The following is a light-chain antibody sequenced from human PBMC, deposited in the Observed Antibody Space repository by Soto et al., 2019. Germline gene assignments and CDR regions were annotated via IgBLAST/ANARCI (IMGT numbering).Light chain of an antibody. CDR1: QTITNY. V-gene: IGKV1-5*03. J-gene: IGKJ1*01. CDR3: QHYNSYSEA. Sequence: DIQMTQSPSSLYTSILDTVAITCRASQTITNYLNWYQQQSGKAAKLLIYKASTLKSGVPSRFSGSGSGTEFTITISSLQPDDFATYYCQHYNSYSEAFGQGTKV. CDR2: KAS.